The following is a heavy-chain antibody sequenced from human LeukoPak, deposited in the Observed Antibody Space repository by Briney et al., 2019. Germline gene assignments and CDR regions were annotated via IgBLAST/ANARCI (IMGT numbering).Heavy chain of an antibody. J-gene: IGHJ6*04. Sequence: ASVKASCKASGGTFSSYAISWVRQAPGQGLEWMGGIIPIFGTANYAQKFQGRVTITADKSTSTAYMELSSLRPEDTAVYYCAREEYGMDVWGKGTTVTVSS. CDR3: AREEYGMDV. CDR1: GGTFSSYA. CDR2: IIPIFGTA. V-gene: IGHV1-69*06.